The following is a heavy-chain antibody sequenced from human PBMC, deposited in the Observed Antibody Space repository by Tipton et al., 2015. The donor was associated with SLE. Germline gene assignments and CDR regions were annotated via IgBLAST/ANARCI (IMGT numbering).Heavy chain of an antibody. V-gene: IGHV3-33*01. J-gene: IGHJ4*02. Sequence: SLRLSCAASGFTFSSYGMHWVRQAPGKGLEWVAIIWYDGSNKHYADSVKGRFTISRDNSKNTLYLQMNSLRAEDTAVYYCAREDTIFGVVTDWGQGTLVTASS. D-gene: IGHD3-3*01. CDR1: GFTFSSYG. CDR3: AREDTIFGVVTD. CDR2: IWYDGSNK.